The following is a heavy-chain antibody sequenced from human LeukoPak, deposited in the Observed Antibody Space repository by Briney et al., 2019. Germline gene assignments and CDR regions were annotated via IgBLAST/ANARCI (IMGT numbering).Heavy chain of an antibody. V-gene: IGHV3-30*04. CDR3: ARDLNQEFDSGTDLDY. CDR1: GFTFSSYA. CDR2: ISYDGSNK. D-gene: IGHD6-13*01. J-gene: IGHJ4*02. Sequence: GGSLRLSCAASGFTFSSYAMHWVRQAPGKGLEWVAVISYDGSNKYYADSVKGRFTISRDNSKNTLYLQMNSLRAEDTAVYYCARDLNQEFDSGTDLDYWGQGTLVTVSS.